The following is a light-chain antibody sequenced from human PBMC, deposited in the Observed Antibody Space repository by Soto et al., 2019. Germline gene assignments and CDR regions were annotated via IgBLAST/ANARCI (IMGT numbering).Light chain of an antibody. V-gene: IGKV1-5*01. Sequence: IQMTQSPSTLSASVGDRVTITCRASHNIERWMAWYQQKPGKAPSLLIFDASTLPSGVPSRFSGSGSGTDFTLTISSLQPDDFATYCRQQFAISTTFGQGTKVDIK. CDR3: QQFAISTT. CDR2: DAS. CDR1: HNIERW. J-gene: IGKJ1*01.